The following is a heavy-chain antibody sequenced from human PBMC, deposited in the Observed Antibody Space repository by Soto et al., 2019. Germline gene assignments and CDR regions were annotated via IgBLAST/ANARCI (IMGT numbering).Heavy chain of an antibody. D-gene: IGHD2-2*01. Sequence: PSQTLSLTCAISGDSVSSNSAAWNCSIHSPSRFLEWLGRTYYRSKWYNDYAVSVKSRITINPDTSKNQFSLQLNSVTPEDTAVYYCARGWGYCSSTSCYVYYYYGMDVWGQGTTVTVSS. CDR3: ARGWGYCSSTSCYVYYYYGMDV. CDR1: GDSVSSNSAA. V-gene: IGHV6-1*01. J-gene: IGHJ6*02. CDR2: TYYRSKWYN.